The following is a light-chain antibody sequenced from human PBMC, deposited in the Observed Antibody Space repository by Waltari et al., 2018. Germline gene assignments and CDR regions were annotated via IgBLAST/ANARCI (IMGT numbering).Light chain of an antibody. Sequence: DIQMTQSPSSVSASGGDRVTITCRASQGISNWLAWYQQKPGKAPKLLIYAASILQTRVPSRFSGSGSGTDFTLTVSNLQPEDFATYFCQQGNSFPPTFGQGTKVEVK. CDR2: AAS. J-gene: IGKJ1*01. CDR3: QQGNSFPPT. V-gene: IGKV1-12*01. CDR1: QGISNW.